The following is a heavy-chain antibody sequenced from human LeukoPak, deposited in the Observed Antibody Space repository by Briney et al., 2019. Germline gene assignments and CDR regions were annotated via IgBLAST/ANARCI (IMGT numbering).Heavy chain of an antibody. CDR1: GYTFTSYA. J-gene: IGHJ5*02. CDR2: INAGNGNI. V-gene: IGHV1-3*01. D-gene: IGHD2-2*01. Sequence: GASVKVSCKASGYTFTSYAMHWVRQAPGQRLEWMGWINAGNGNIKYSQKFQGRVTITRDTSASTAYMELSSLRSEDTAVYYCARPGGSHAPGYQLLTGFDPWGQGTLVTVSS. CDR3: ARPGGSHAPGYQLLTGFDP.